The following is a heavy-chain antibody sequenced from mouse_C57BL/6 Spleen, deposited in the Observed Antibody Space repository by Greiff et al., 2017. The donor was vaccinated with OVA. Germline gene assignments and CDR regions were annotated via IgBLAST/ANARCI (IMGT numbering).Heavy chain of an antibody. J-gene: IGHJ4*01. Sequence: VQLQQPGAELVRPGSSVKLSCKASGYTFTSYWMDWVKQRPGQGLEWIGNIYPSDSETHYNQKFKDKATLTVDKSSSTAYMQLSSLTAEDSAVYYCARVHYYGRNYAMDYWGQGTSVTVSS. V-gene: IGHV1-61*01. CDR3: ARVHYYGRNYAMDY. CDR1: GYTFTSYW. CDR2: IYPSDSET. D-gene: IGHD1-1*01.